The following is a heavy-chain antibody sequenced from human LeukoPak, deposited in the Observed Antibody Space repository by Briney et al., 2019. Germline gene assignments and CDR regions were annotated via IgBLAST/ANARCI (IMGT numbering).Heavy chain of an antibody. CDR3: AVRQLWLLSVIH. CDR1: GGSISSSSSY. D-gene: IGHD5-18*01. CDR2: IYYSGST. Sequence: SETLSLTRTVSGGSISSSSSYWGWVRQPPGKGLGGIGSIYYSGSTYYNPSLKSRVTISADTSKNQFSLKLSSVTAADTAVYYCAVRQLWLLSVIHWGQGTLVTVSS. V-gene: IGHV4-39*01. J-gene: IGHJ4*02.